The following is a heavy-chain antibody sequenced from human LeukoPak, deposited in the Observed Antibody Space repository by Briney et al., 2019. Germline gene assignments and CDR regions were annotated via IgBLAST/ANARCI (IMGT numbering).Heavy chain of an antibody. J-gene: IGHJ5*02. D-gene: IGHD1-14*01. CDR1: GGSISSYY. CDR3: ARVKGRNIRGIDP. CDR2: IYYSGST. V-gene: IGHV4-59*01. Sequence: SETLSLTCTVSGGSISSYYWSWIRQPPGKGLEWIGYIYYSGSTNYNPSLKSRVTISVDTSKNQFSLKLSSVTAADTAVYYCARVKGRNIRGIDPWGQGNLVTVSS.